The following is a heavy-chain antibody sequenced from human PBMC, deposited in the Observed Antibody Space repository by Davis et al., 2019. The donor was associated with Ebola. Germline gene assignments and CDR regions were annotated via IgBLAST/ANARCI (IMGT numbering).Heavy chain of an antibody. J-gene: IGHJ2*01. CDR2: IYYSGST. Sequence: MPSETLSLTCTVSGGSISSSTYYWGWIRQSPGKGLEWIGTIYYSGSTHYNPSLKSRVTISVDTSKNQFSLKLSSVTAADTAVYYCARRLAVAGADWYFDLWGRGTLVTVSS. CDR3: ARRLAVAGADWYFDL. V-gene: IGHV4-39*01. CDR1: GGSISSSTYY. D-gene: IGHD6-19*01.